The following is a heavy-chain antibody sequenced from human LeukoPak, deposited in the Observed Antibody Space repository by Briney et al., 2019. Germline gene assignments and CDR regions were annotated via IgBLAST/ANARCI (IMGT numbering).Heavy chain of an antibody. CDR3: ARVYYFGSGIDY. Sequence: PSETLSLTCTVSGDFITAYYWSWIRQPPGKGLEWIGSIYYSGSTYYNPSLKSRVTISVDTSKNQFSLNLSSVTAADTAVYYCARVYYFGSGIDYWGQGTLVTVSS. CDR2: IYYSGST. J-gene: IGHJ4*02. CDR1: GDFITAYY. V-gene: IGHV4-39*01. D-gene: IGHD3-10*01.